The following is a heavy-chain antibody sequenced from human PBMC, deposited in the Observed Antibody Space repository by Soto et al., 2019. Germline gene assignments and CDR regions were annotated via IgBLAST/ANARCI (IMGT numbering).Heavy chain of an antibody. CDR2: IYYSGST. Sequence: SETLSLTCTVSGGSISSGGYYWSWIRQHPGKGLEWIGYIYYSGSTYYNPSLKSRVTISVDTSKNQFSLKLSSVTAADTAVYCCARVREYLIGYWGQGTLVTVSS. CDR1: GGSISSGGYY. CDR3: ARVREYLIGY. J-gene: IGHJ4*02. V-gene: IGHV4-31*03.